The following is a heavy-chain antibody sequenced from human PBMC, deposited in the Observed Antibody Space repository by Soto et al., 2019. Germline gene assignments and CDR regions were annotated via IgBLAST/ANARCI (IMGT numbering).Heavy chain of an antibody. CDR3: AKEMATIMTQFDY. CDR1: GFTFSSYG. Sequence: SLRLSCAASGFTFSSYGMHWVRQAPGKGLEWVAVIWYDGSNKYYADSVKGRSTISRDNSKNTLYLQMNSLRAEDTAVYYCAKEMATIMTQFDYWGQGTLVTVSS. V-gene: IGHV3-33*06. CDR2: IWYDGSNK. D-gene: IGHD5-12*01. J-gene: IGHJ4*02.